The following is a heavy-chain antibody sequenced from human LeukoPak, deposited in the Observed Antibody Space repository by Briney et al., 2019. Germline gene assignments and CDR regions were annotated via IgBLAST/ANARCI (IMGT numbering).Heavy chain of an antibody. D-gene: IGHD6-13*01. V-gene: IGHV4-30-2*01. CDR2: IYHSGST. J-gene: IGHJ4*02. CDR3: ARGRYSRACDY. Sequence: SQTLSLTCDVSGGSISSGLYSWNWIRQPPGKGLEWIGYIYHSGSTYYNPSLYSRITISVDRSKNQFSLKLSSVTTADTAVYYCARGRYSRACDYWGQGTLVTVSS. CDR1: GGSISSGLYS.